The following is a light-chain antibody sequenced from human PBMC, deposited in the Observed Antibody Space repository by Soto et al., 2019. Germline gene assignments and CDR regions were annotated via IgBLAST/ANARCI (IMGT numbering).Light chain of an antibody. J-gene: IGLJ3*02. CDR2: EVT. CDR1: SSDIRDSNY. Sequence: QSVLTQPPSASGSPGQSVTLSCSGISSDIRDSNYVSWYQQHPGKAPKLVVSEVTKRPSGVPDRFSGSRSGTTAFLTISGLQTEDEGHYYCQAYDNRLSTLLFGGGTKLTVL. CDR3: QAYDNRLSTLL. V-gene: IGLV2-8*01.